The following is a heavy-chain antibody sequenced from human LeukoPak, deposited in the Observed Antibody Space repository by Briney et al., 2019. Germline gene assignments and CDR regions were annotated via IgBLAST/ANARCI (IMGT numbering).Heavy chain of an antibody. Sequence: GGSLRLSCAASGFTFSIYSMNWVRQAPGKGLEWVSSISSSSSYIYYADSVKGRFTISRDNAKNSLYLQMNSLRAEDPAVYYCARDGGMAIFGVADYYYYYGMDVWGQGTTVTVSS. CDR1: GFTFSIYS. CDR3: ARDGGMAIFGVADYYYYYGMDV. V-gene: IGHV3-21*01. CDR2: ISSSSSYI. D-gene: IGHD3-3*01. J-gene: IGHJ6*02.